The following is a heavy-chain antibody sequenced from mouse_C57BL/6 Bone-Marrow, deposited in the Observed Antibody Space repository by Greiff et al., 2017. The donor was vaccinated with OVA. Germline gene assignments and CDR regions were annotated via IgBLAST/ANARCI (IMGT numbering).Heavy chain of an antibody. CDR2: IYPGSGST. J-gene: IGHJ2*01. V-gene: IGHV1-55*01. CDR1: GYTFTSYW. D-gene: IGHD2-4*01. Sequence: VQLQQPGAELVKPGASVKMSCKASGYTFTSYWITWVKQRPGQGLEWIGDIYPGSGSTNYNEKFKSKATLTVDTSSSTAYMQLSSLTSEDSAVYYCARWSTMITYFDYWGQGTTLTVSS. CDR3: ARWSTMITYFDY.